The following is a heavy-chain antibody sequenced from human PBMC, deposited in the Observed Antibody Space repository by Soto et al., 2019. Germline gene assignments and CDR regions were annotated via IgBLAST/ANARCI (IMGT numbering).Heavy chain of an antibody. D-gene: IGHD3-3*01. Sequence: EVQLVESGGGLVQPGGSLRLSCVASGFTFSSYSMNWVRQAPGKGLEWVSYISTNRRTIHYADSVKGRFTISRDNAKNSLYLQMNRLRDDDTAVYYCARQLAWTFDYWGQGTLLTVSP. CDR2: ISTNRRTI. J-gene: IGHJ4*02. CDR3: ARQLAWTFDY. V-gene: IGHV3-48*02. CDR1: GFTFSSYS.